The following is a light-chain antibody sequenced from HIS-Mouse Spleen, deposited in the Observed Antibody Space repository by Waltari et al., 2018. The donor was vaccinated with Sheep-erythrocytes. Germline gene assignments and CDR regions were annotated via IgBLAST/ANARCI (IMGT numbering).Light chain of an antibody. CDR3: CSYAGSYTWV. V-gene: IGLV2-11*01. CDR1: SSDVGGYNI. CDR2: DVS. Sequence: QSALTQPRSVSGSPGQSVTISCTGTSSDVGGYNIVSWYQQHPGKAPKLMIYDVSKRPSGVPDRFSGSKSGNTASLTISGLQAEDEADYYCCSYAGSYTWVFGGGTKLTVL. J-gene: IGLJ3*02.